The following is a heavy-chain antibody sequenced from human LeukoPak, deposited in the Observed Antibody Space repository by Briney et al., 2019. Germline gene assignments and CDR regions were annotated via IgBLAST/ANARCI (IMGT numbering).Heavy chain of an antibody. J-gene: IGHJ4*02. CDR1: GGSISSSSYY. CDR3: ARGDYYGSGSYWRPSRPFDY. Sequence: PSETLSLTCTVSGGSISSSSYYWGWIRQPPGKGLEWIGEINHSGSTNYNPSLKSRVTISVDTSKNQFSLKLSSVTAADTAVYYCARGDYYGSGSYWRPSRPFDYWGQGTLVTVSS. D-gene: IGHD3-10*01. V-gene: IGHV4-39*07. CDR2: INHSGST.